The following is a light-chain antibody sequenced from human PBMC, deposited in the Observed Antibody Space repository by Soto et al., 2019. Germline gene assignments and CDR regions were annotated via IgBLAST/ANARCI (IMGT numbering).Light chain of an antibody. CDR1: QTVSRY. V-gene: IGKV3-11*01. J-gene: IGKJ4*01. CDR2: YAS. Sequence: VLTQSPATLFLSPGERGTLSCRASQTVSRYLAWYQQKPGQAPRLLIYYASNRATGIPARFSGSGSGTDYTLTISSLEPEDFAVYYCQQRSTWPLFTFGGGTKVEI. CDR3: QQRSTWPLFT.